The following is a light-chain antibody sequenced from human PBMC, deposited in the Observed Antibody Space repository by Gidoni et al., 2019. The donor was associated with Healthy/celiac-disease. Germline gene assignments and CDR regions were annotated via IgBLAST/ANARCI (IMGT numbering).Light chain of an antibody. CDR1: QSISSSY. Sequence: EIVLTQSPATLSLSPGERATLSCRASQSISSSYLSCYQQKPGQAPRLIIDGASSRATGIPDRISGSGSGTDFTLTISRLEHEDVAVYYCQQYGSSPRTFGQGTKVEIK. CDR3: QQYGSSPRT. V-gene: IGKV3-20*01. CDR2: GAS. J-gene: IGKJ1*01.